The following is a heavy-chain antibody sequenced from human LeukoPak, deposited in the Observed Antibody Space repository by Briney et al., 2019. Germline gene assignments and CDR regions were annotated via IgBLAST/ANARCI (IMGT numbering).Heavy chain of an antibody. CDR2: INHSGST. CDR3: ARGRGFGASYYYYYYMDV. CDR1: GGSFSGYY. Sequence: SETLSLTCAVYGGSFSGYYWSWIRQPPGKGLEWIGEINHSGSTNYNPSLTSRVTISVDTSKNQFSLKLSSVTAADTAVYYCARGRGFGASYYYYYYMDVWGKGTTVTVSS. V-gene: IGHV4-34*01. D-gene: IGHD3-10*01. J-gene: IGHJ6*03.